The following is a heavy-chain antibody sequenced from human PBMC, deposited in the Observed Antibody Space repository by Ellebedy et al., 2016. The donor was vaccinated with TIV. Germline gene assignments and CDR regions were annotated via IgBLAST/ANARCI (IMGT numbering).Heavy chain of an antibody. Sequence: AASVKVSCKASGYTFTAYYMHWVRQAPGQGLEWMGWINPNSGGTNLPQKFQGRVTMTRDRSISTAYMELSRLRSDDTAVYYCARERDASMASYYYYRMDVWGKGTTVTVSS. CDR3: ARERDASMASYYYYRMDV. CDR1: GYTFTAYY. J-gene: IGHJ6*04. D-gene: IGHD5-18*01. CDR2: INPNSGGT. V-gene: IGHV1-2*02.